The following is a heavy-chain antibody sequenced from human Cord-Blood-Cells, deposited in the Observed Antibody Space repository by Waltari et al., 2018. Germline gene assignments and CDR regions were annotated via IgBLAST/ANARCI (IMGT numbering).Heavy chain of an antibody. Sequence: QVQLVESGGGVVQPGASLRLAGAAPVFTVSSYGMHRVRQASGKGLEWAAFIRYDGSNKYYADSVKGRFTISRDNSKNTLYLQMNSLRAEDTAVYYCAKDGREAADYWGQGTLVTVSS. CDR2: IRYDGSNK. V-gene: IGHV3-30*02. CDR1: VFTVSSYG. D-gene: IGHD1-26*01. CDR3: AKDGREAADY. J-gene: IGHJ4*02.